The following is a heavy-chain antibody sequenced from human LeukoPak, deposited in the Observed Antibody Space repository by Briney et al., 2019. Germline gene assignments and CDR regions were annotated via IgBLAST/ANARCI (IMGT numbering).Heavy chain of an antibody. CDR2: IKQDGSEK. V-gene: IGHV3-7*01. CDR3: ARGVHPTVIDAFDI. J-gene: IGHJ3*02. CDR1: GFTFSSYW. Sequence: GGSLRLSCAASGFTFSSYWMSWVRQAPGKGLEWVANIKQDGSEKYYVDSVKGRFTISRDNAKNSLYLQMNSLRAEDTAVYYCARGVHPTVIDAFDIWGQGTMVTVSS. D-gene: IGHD4-17*01.